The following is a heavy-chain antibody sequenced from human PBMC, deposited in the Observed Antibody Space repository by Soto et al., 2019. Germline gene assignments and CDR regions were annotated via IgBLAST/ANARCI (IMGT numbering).Heavy chain of an antibody. CDR1: GFTFTSSA. CDR2: IVVGSGNT. CDR3: AAIYGDYRIDY. J-gene: IGHJ4*02. D-gene: IGHD4-17*01. V-gene: IGHV1-58*01. Sequence: SVKVSCKASGFTFTSSAVQWVRQARGQRLEWIGWIVVGSGNTNYAQKFQERVTITRDMSTSTACMELSSLRSEDAAVYYCAAIYGDYRIDYWGQGTLVTVSS.